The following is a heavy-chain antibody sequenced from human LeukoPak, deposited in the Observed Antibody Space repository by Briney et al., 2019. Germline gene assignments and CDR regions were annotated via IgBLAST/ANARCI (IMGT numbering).Heavy chain of an antibody. D-gene: IGHD6-13*01. CDR1: GFTFGDYA. J-gene: IGHJ4*02. CDR2: IGSKAYGGTT. CDR3: TRAREYSSSWYYFDY. Sequence: PGGSLRLSCAASGFTFGDYAMSWVRQAPGKGLEWVGFIGSKAYGGTTEYAASVKGRFTISRDDSKSIAYLQMNSLKTEDTAVYYCTRAREYSSSWYYFDYWGQGTLATVSS. V-gene: IGHV3-49*04.